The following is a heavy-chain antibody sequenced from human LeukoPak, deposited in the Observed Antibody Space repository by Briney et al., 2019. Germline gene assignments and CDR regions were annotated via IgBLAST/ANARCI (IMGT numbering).Heavy chain of an antibody. CDR2: IYTSGST. CDR3: ARVRSDTYYYYYYMDD. J-gene: IGHJ6*03. D-gene: IGHD2-2*02. V-gene: IGHV4-4*07. Sequence: SETLSLTCTISGGSISSYYWSWIRQPAGKGLEWIGRIYTSGSTNYNPSLKSRVTMSVDTSKNQFSLKLSSVTAADTAVYYCARVRSDTYYYYYYMDDWGKGTTVTVSS. CDR1: GGSISSYY.